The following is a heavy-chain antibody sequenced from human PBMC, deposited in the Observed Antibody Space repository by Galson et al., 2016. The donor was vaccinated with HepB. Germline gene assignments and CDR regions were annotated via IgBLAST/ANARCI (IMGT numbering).Heavy chain of an antibody. J-gene: IGHJ4*02. Sequence: SLRLSCAASRFSFVTSWMHWVRQTPGKGLVWVSRISPDGTTTIYADSVKGRFTISRDNAQNTLYLQMNSLGAEDSSVYYCVRSGGLNGSTWSFDYWGQGTLVIVSS. CDR1: RFSFVTSW. CDR2: ISPDGTTT. V-gene: IGHV3-74*01. D-gene: IGHD6-13*01. CDR3: VRSGGLNGSTWSFDY.